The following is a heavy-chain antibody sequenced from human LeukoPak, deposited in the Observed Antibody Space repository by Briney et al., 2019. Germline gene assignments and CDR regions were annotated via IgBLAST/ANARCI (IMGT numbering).Heavy chain of an antibody. CDR2: SGTSGAT. V-gene: IGHV3-23*01. Sequence: PKGSLRRSSAASGLTFSTSPMHWIRLAPGNRLEWVSTSGTSGATYYADSVKGRFTISRDNSKSTLSLQMANLRVEDTAVYYCATKTPGNYPYDYWGQGTLVTVSP. J-gene: IGHJ4*02. CDR3: ATKTPGNYPYDY. D-gene: IGHD3-22*01. CDR1: GLTFSTSP.